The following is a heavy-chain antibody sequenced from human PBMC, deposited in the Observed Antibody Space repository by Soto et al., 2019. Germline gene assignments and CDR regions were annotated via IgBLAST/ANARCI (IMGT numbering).Heavy chain of an antibody. J-gene: IGHJ6*03. Sequence: QVQLVQSGAEVKKPGSSVKVSCEASGGSFISYSFTWVRQAPGQGLEWMGRIIPIQGTASYALKFQDRVTITADRSTKTVDMELRSLRPEDTALYFCAKSLLFVDHAYMDVWGKGTTVTVSS. CDR1: GGSFISYS. CDR2: IIPIQGTA. V-gene: IGHV1-69*08. CDR3: AKSLLFVDHAYMDV. D-gene: IGHD2-21*01.